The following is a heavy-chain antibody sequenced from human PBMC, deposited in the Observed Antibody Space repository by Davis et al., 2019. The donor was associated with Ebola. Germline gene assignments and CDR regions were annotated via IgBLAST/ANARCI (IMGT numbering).Heavy chain of an antibody. J-gene: IGHJ4*02. Sequence: SETLSLTCAVYGGSFSGYYWSWIRQPPGKGLEWIGEIYHSGSTNYNPSLKSRVTISVDKSKNHFSLKLISVTAADTAVYYCARHVPSVTMTVVGNVDHWGQGTLVTVSS. CDR2: IYHSGST. D-gene: IGHD3-22*01. CDR1: GGSFSGYY. CDR3: ARHVPSVTMTVVGNVDH. V-gene: IGHV4-34*01.